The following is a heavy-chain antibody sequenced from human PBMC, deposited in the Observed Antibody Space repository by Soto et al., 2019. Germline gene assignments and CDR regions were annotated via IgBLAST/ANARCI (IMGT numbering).Heavy chain of an antibody. J-gene: IGHJ6*02. D-gene: IGHD3-22*01. Sequence: PSETLSLTCTVSGGSISSSSYYWGWIRQPPGKGLEWIGSIYYSGSTYYNPSLKSRVTISVDTSKNQFSLKLSSVTAADTAVYYCARRPHSSGYYYYYGMDVWGQGTTVTVSS. V-gene: IGHV4-39*01. CDR2: IYYSGST. CDR3: ARRPHSSGYYYYYGMDV. CDR1: GGSISSSSYY.